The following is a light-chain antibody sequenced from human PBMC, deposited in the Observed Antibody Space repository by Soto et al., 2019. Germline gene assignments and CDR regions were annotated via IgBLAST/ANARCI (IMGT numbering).Light chain of an antibody. J-gene: IGLJ2*01. Sequence: QSALTQPRSVSGSPGQSVTISCTGTSSDVGGYNYVSWYQQHPGKAPKVMIYDVSKRPSGVPDRFSGSKSGNTASLTISGLQAADEADYYCCSYAGSYLGVVLGGGTKLTVL. V-gene: IGLV2-11*01. CDR1: SSDVGGYNY. CDR3: CSYAGSYLGVV. CDR2: DVS.